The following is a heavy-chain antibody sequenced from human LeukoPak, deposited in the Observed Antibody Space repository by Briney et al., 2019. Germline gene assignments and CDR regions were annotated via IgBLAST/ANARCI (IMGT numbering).Heavy chain of an antibody. CDR1: GFTFSSYA. CDR2: ITDSGNTI. D-gene: IGHD3-9*01. CDR3: ARAIGLTGGGVDV. J-gene: IGHJ6*02. Sequence: HAGGSLRLSCAASGFTFSSYAMSWVRQAPGKGLEWVSYITDSGNTIHYADSVKGRFTISRDNAKNSLYLQMNSLRAEDTAVYYCARAIGLTGGGVDVWGQGTTVTVSS. V-gene: IGHV3-48*04.